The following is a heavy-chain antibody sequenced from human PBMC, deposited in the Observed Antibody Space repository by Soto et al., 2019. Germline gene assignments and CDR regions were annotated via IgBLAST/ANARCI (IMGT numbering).Heavy chain of an antibody. CDR2: ISAYNGNT. CDR3: ARGRDDSSLSSAEYFQR. Sequence: QVQLVQSGTEVKKPGASVKVSCKASGYTFTNYGIDWVRQAPGQGLEWLGWISAYNGNTNYAQKLQGRVTMTTDTSPSTAYMELRSLRSDDTAVYYCARGRDDSSLSSAEYFQRWGQGTLVPVSS. D-gene: IGHD6-6*01. V-gene: IGHV1-18*01. J-gene: IGHJ1*01. CDR1: GYTFTNYG.